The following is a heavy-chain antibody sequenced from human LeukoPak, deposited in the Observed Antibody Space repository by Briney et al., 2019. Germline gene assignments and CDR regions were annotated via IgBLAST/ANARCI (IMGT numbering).Heavy chain of an antibody. CDR1: GYSFTSYW. Sequence: GESLKISCKGSGYSFTSYWIGWVRQMPGKGLEWMGIIYPGDSDTRYSPSFQGQVTISADKSISTAYLQWSSLKASDTAMYYCARELRYLDWTERPFDYWGQGTLVTVSS. J-gene: IGHJ4*02. CDR3: ARELRYLDWTERPFDY. CDR2: IYPGDSDT. D-gene: IGHD3-9*01. V-gene: IGHV5-51*01.